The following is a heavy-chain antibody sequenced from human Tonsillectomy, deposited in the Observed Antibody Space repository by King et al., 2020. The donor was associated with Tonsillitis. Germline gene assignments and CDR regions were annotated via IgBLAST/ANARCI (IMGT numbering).Heavy chain of an antibody. D-gene: IGHD2/OR15-2a*01. J-gene: IGHJ4*02. CDR2: INDNGGRT. Sequence: EVQLVESGGGLVQPGGSLRLSCSVSGFTFNEYAMHWVRQAPGKGLEYVSGINDNGGRTHYGDSVKGRFTIFRDSSKNTVYLQMGSLRLEDTSIYMCVIDRIDKYSFVYWGQGNLVTVSS. CDR3: VIDRIDKYSFVY. V-gene: IGHV3-64D*06. CDR1: GFTFNEYA.